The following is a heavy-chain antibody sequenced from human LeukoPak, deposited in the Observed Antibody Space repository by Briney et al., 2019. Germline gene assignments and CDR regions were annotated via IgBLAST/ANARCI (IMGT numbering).Heavy chain of an antibody. CDR2: INYNGDNK. D-gene: IGHD6-19*01. CDR3: AKDGHCPGALCPTQIAVAGYNDN. CDR1: GFTFSIYT. J-gene: IGHJ4*02. Sequence: PGGALRLSCAASGFTFSIYTMNWARQAPGKGLEWVSIINYNGDNKYYADSVQGRFTISRDKSKNTVYLKMNSLREEDTAIYYCAKDGHCPGALCPTQIAVAGYNDNWGQGTLVTVYS. V-gene: IGHV3-23*01.